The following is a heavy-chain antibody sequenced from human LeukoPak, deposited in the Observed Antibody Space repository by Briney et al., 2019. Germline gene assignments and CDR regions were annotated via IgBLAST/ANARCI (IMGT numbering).Heavy chain of an antibody. J-gene: IGHJ4*02. CDR1: GFTFSSYG. V-gene: IGHV3-30*18. CDR3: AKATSYYFDY. CDR2: ISYDGSNK. Sequence: GGSLRLSCAASGFTFSSYGMHWVRQAPGKGLEWVAVISYDGSNKYYADSVKGRFTISRDNSKNTLYLQMSGLRAEDTAVYYCAKATSYYFDYWGQGTLVTVSS.